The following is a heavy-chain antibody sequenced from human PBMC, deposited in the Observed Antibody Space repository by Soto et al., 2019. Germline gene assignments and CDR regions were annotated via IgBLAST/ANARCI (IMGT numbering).Heavy chain of an antibody. CDR2: IYHSGST. D-gene: IGHD3-22*01. CDR3: ARVTKQDYYDSSGYHDAFDI. V-gene: IGHV4-4*02. Sequence: PSETLSLTCAVSGGSISSSNWWSWVRQPPGKGLEWIGEIYHSGSTNYNPSLKSRVTISVDKSKNQSSLKLSSVTAADTAVYYCARVTKQDYYDSSGYHDAFDIWGQGTMVTVSS. J-gene: IGHJ3*02. CDR1: GGSISSSNW.